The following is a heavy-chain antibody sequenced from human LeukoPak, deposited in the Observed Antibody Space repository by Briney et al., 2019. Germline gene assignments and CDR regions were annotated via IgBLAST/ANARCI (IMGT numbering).Heavy chain of an antibody. CDR2: IYYSGST. Sequence: TSETLSLTCTVSGGSISSYYWSWIRQPPGKGLEWIGYIYYSGSTNYNPSLKSRVTILVDTSKNQFSLKLSSVTAADTAVYYCARSADYYGSGSLGSWFDPWGQGTLVTVSS. V-gene: IGHV4-59*01. CDR1: GGSISSYY. CDR3: ARSADYYGSGSLGSWFDP. D-gene: IGHD3-10*01. J-gene: IGHJ5*02.